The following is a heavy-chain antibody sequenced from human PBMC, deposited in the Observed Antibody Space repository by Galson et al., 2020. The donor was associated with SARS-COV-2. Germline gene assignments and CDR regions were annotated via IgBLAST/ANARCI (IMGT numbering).Heavy chain of an antibody. CDR1: GFTFGDYS. D-gene: IGHD6-6*01. V-gene: IGHV3-21*01. Sequence: KIGESLKISCAASGFTFGDYSMNWVRQAPGKGLEWVSSINPSSSYIYYADSVKGRFTISRDNADNSLYLEMNSLSAEDTAVYYCARDLVQQLVIRAFDMWGQGTLVSVSS. J-gene: IGHJ3*02. CDR3: ARDLVQQLVIRAFDM. CDR2: INPSSSYI.